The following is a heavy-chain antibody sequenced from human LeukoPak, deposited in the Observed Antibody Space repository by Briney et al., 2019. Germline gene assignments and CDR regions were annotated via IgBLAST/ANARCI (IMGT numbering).Heavy chain of an antibody. D-gene: IGHD3-10*01. CDR3: TTYGSGRKFDY. CDR2: IESKTDGGTT. Sequence: GGSLRLSCAAPGFSFSDAWMSWVRQIPGKGLEWVGRIESKTDGGTTDYAAPVKGRFTISRDDSTNTLYLQMNSLKSDDTAVYYCTTYGSGRKFDYWGQGILVTVSS. V-gene: IGHV3-15*04. CDR1: GFSFSDAW. J-gene: IGHJ4*02.